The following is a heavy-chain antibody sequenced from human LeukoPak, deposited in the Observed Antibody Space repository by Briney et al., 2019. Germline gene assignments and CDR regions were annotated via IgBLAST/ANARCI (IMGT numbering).Heavy chain of an antibody. V-gene: IGHV3-30-3*01. Sequence: GGSLRLSCAASGFTFSSYAMHWVRQAPRKGLEWVAVISYDGSNKYYADSVKGRFTISRDNSKNTLYLQMNSLRAEDTAVYYCARGGAFDYWGQGTLVTVSS. J-gene: IGHJ4*02. D-gene: IGHD1-26*01. CDR3: ARGGAFDY. CDR1: GFTFSSYA. CDR2: ISYDGSNK.